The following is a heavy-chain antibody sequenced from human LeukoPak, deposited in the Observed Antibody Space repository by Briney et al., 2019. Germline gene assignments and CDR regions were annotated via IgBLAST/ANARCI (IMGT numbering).Heavy chain of an antibody. J-gene: IGHJ6*02. Sequence: GGSLRLSCAASGFTVSSNYMSWVRQAPGKGLEWVSVIYSGGSTYYADSVKGRFTISRDNSKNTLYLQIDSLRHEDTAVYYCARDRNYYGSGSYQSPHYYYYGMDVWGQGTTVTVSS. D-gene: IGHD3-10*01. V-gene: IGHV3-66*02. CDR1: GFTVSSNY. CDR3: ARDRNYYGSGSYQSPHYYYYGMDV. CDR2: IYSGGST.